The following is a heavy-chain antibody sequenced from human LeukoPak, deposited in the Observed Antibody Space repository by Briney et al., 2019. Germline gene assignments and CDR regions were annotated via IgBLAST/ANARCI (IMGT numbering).Heavy chain of an antibody. CDR1: GFTFSSYA. CDR3: AKDPSIAVAGTLGPRGSDWFDP. J-gene: IGHJ5*02. Sequence: PGGSLRLSCAASGFTFSSYAMSWVRQAPGKGLEWVSAISGSGGSTYYADSVKGRFTISRDNSKNTLYLQMNSLRAEDTAVYYCAKDPSIAVAGTLGPRGSDWFDPWGQGTLVTVSS. D-gene: IGHD6-19*01. V-gene: IGHV3-23*01. CDR2: ISGSGGST.